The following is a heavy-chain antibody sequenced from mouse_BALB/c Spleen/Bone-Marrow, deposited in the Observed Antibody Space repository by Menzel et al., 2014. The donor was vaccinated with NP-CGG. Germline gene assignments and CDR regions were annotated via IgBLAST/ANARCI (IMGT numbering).Heavy chain of an antibody. CDR1: GFNIKDTY. Sequence: EVQVVESGAELVKPGASVKLSCTASGFNIKDTYMHWVKQRPEQGLEWIGRIDPANGNTKYDPKSQGKATITADTSSNTAYLQLSSLTSEDTAVYFCARAYYGNYPYAMDYWGQGTSVTVSS. V-gene: IGHV14-3*02. CDR3: ARAYYGNYPYAMDY. CDR2: IDPANGNT. J-gene: IGHJ4*01. D-gene: IGHD2-10*01.